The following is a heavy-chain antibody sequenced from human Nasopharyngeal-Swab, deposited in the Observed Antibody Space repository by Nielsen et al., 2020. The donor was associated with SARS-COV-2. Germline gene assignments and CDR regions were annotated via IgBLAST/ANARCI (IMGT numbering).Heavy chain of an antibody. Sequence: GESLKISCAASGFTFSSYAMHWVRQAPGKGLEWVAVISYDGSNKYYADSVKGRFTISRDNSKNTLYLQMNSLRAEDTAVYYCARLGGGGGNYRGQGTLVTVSS. D-gene: IGHD1-26*01. J-gene: IGHJ4*02. CDR2: ISYDGSNK. CDR1: GFTFSSYA. CDR3: ARLGGGGGNY. V-gene: IGHV3-30*04.